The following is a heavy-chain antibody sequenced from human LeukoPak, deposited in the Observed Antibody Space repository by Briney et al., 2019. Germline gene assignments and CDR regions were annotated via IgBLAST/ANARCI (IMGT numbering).Heavy chain of an antibody. CDR1: GFTFSNYW. J-gene: IGHJ4*02. Sequence: GGSLRLSCAASGFTFSNYWMSWVRQAPGRGLEWVANIKQDGREKHYVDSVKGRFTISRDNAKNSLFLQMQSLRAEDTAVYYCARDSWDGDLDYWGQGTLVTASS. D-gene: IGHD6-13*01. CDR3: ARDSWDGDLDY. V-gene: IGHV3-7*01. CDR2: IKQDGREK.